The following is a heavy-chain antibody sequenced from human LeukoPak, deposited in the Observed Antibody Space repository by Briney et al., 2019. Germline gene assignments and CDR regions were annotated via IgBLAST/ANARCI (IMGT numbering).Heavy chain of an antibody. CDR2: ISHSGST. CDR3: ARIGSDAFDI. J-gene: IGHJ3*02. D-gene: IGHD3-10*01. V-gene: IGHV4-31*03. CDR1: GDSISSVNYF. Sequence: SETLSLTCTVSGDSISSVNYFWNWIRQQPGRGLEWIGLISHSGSTSYIPSLKSRLTMSVDTSKNQCSLNLRSVTAADTAVYYCARIGSDAFDIWGQGTMVTVSS.